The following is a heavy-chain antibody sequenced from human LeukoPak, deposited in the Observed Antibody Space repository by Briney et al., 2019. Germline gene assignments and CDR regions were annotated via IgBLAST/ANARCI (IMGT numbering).Heavy chain of an antibody. V-gene: IGHV3-30*02. CDR1: GFTFSSYG. Sequence: GGSLRLSCAASGFTFSSYGMHWVRQAPGKGLEWVAFIRYDGSNKYYADSVKGRFTISRDNSKNTLYLQMNSLRAEDTAVYYCAKYYLYGSGSYYSPFGYWGQGTLVTVSS. CDR2: IRYDGSNK. CDR3: AKYYLYGSGSYYSPFGY. J-gene: IGHJ4*02. D-gene: IGHD3-10*01.